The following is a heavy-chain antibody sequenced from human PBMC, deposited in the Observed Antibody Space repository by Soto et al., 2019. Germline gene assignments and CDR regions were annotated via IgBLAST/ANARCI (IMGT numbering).Heavy chain of an antibody. V-gene: IGHV3-11*05. D-gene: IGHD6-19*01. Sequence: QVQLVESGGGLVKPGGSLRLSCAASGFTLSDYYMSWIRQAPGKGLEWVSYISSSSSYTDYADSVMGRFTISRDNAKNSLYLQMNSLRAEDTAVYYCARGASGGSGWNYYYYYGMDVWSQGTTVTVSS. CDR2: ISSSSSYT. CDR3: ARGASGGSGWNYYYYYGMDV. CDR1: GFTLSDYY. J-gene: IGHJ6*02.